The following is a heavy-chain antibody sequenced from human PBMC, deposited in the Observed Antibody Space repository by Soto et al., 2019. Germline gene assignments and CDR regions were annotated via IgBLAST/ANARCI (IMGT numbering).Heavy chain of an antibody. CDR3: AGVVRESQCVAAFAI. Sequence: EVQLVESGGGLVQPGGSLRLSCAASGFTFSSYSMNWVRQAPGKGLEWVSYFSSSSSTIYYGGSVKGRFTISIDNAKNSLYWQMNSLRDEDTAVYYCAGVVRESQCVAAFAIWCQGTMVTVSS. J-gene: IGHJ3*02. CDR1: GFTFSSYS. CDR2: FSSSSSTI. V-gene: IGHV3-48*02. D-gene: IGHD6-19*01.